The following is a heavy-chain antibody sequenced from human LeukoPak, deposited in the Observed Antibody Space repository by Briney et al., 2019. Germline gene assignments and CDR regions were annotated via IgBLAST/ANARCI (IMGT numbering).Heavy chain of an antibody. CDR3: GVIDRKPSGGYWTTPTSFDY. Sequence: SETLSLTCAVSGYSLSSGYYWGWIRQPPGKGLEWIGRIYHSGSTYYNPSLKSRATISVDTSKNQFSLKVTSVTAADTAVYYCGVIDRKPSGGYWTTPTSFDYWGQGTLVTVSS. D-gene: IGHD1-26*01. V-gene: IGHV4-38-2*01. CDR2: IYHSGST. CDR1: GYSLSSGYY. J-gene: IGHJ4*02.